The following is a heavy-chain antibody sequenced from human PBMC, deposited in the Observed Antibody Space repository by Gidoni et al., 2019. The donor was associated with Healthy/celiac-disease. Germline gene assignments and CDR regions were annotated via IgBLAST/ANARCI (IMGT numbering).Heavy chain of an antibody. V-gene: IGHV3-73*01. CDR1: GFTLSGAA. CDR3: TSAPYDYVWGSYRYVDY. CDR2: IRSKANSYAT. J-gene: IGHJ4*02. Sequence: EVQLVESGGGVVQPGGSLKLSGAASGFTLSGAAMHWVRQASGKGLEGVGRIRSKANSYATAYAASVKGRFTISRDDSKNTAYLQMNSLNTEDTAVYYCTSAPYDYVWGSYRYVDYWGQGTLVTVSS. D-gene: IGHD3-16*02.